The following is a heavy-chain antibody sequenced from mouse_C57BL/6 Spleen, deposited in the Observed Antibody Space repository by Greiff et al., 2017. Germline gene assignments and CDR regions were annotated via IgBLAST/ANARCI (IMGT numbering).Heavy chain of an antibody. CDR1: GYTFTSYW. CDR3: ARAPLDSAGDEGAWCAY. J-gene: IGHJ3*01. D-gene: IGHD3-2*02. Sequence: QVQLQQPGAELVMPGASVKLSCKASGYTFTSYWMHWVKQRPGQGLEWIGEIDPSDSYTNYNQKFKGKSTLTVDKSSSPAYMQLSSLTSEDSAVXYCARAPLDSAGDEGAWCAYWGEEALGTVSA. CDR2: IDPSDSYT. V-gene: IGHV1-69*01.